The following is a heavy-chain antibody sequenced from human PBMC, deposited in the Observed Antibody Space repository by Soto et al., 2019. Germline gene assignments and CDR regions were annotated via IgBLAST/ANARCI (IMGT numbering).Heavy chain of an antibody. V-gene: IGHV3-74*01. Sequence: PGGPLILSCAASGCTFSSYWMHWCRQAPGEGRVWVLGINRDGSSTSSEDYVKDRSTISRDNAKNPLYLQMNSLRAEDTVVYYCARAGIAAAGPDAFDPWGQGTMVTVSS. CDR3: ARAGIAAAGPDAFDP. CDR1: GCTFSSYW. J-gene: IGHJ3*01. D-gene: IGHD6-13*01. CDR2: INRDGSST.